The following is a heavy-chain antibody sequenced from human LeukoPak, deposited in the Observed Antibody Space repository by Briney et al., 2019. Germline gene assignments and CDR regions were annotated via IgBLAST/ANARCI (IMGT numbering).Heavy chain of an antibody. V-gene: IGHV4-39*07. J-gene: IGHJ4*02. D-gene: IGHD3-10*01. CDR3: ARKRITMVRGASVGLDY. Sequence: SETLSLTCTVSGGSVSSSSYYWGWIRQPPGKGLEWIGSIYYSGNTYYNPSLKSRVTISVDTSKNQFSLKLSSVTAADTAVYYCARKRITMVRGASVGLDYWGQGTLVTVSS. CDR1: GGSVSSSSYY. CDR2: IYYSGNT.